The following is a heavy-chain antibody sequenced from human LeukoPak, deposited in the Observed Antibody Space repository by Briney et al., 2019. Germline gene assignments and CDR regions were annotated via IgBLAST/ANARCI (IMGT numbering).Heavy chain of an antibody. D-gene: IGHD3-3*01. CDR2: INPLFRTA. Sequence: RASVKVSCKASGGTFSSYAISWVRQAPGQGLEWMGGINPLFRTANYALKFQGKVTITADESTSTAYLELSSLRSEDTAVYYCARGGGIFGVLTTAHYYGMDVWGQGTTVTVSS. V-gene: IGHV1-69*13. J-gene: IGHJ6*02. CDR3: ARGGGIFGVLTTAHYYGMDV. CDR1: GGTFSSYA.